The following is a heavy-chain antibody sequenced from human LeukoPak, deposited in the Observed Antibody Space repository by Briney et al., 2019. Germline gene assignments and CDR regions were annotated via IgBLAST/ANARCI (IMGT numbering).Heavy chain of an antibody. J-gene: IGHJ6*03. Sequence: EASVKVSCKASGYTFTDYYMHWVRQAPGQGLEWMGWINPNSGGTNYAQKFQGRVTMTRDTSISTAYMELSRLRSEDTAVYYCARGLSRYYYYYMDVWGKGTTVTVSS. CDR2: INPNSGGT. CDR1: GYTFTDYY. CDR3: ARGLSRYYYYYMDV. V-gene: IGHV1-2*02.